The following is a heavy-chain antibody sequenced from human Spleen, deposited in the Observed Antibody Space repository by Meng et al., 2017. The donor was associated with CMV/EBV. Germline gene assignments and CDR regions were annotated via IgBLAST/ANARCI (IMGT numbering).Heavy chain of an antibody. CDR2: IKSKTDGGTT. V-gene: IGHV3-15*01. J-gene: IGHJ4*02. Sequence: GGSLRLSCAASGFTFTNAWMNWVRQAPGKGLEWVGRIKSKTDGGTTDYAAPVKGRFTISRDDSKNTLYLQMDSLKTEDTAVYYCSTELRWELPDFDYWGQGTLVTVSS. CDR3: STELRWELPDFDY. CDR1: GFTFTNAW. D-gene: IGHD1-26*01.